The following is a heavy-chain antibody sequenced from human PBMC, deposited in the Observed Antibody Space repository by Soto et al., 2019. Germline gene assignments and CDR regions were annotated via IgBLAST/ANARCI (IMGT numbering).Heavy chain of an antibody. D-gene: IGHD2-2*01. CDR1: GGSFSGYY. CDR2: INHSGST. Sequence: QVQLQQWGAGLLKPSETLSLTCAVYGGSFSGYYWSWIRQPPGKGLEWIGEINHSGSTNYNPTLKGRVTITVDTSKNQCSLKLSSVTAADTAVYYCARGPLCRVTSSQHWGQGTLVTVSS. V-gene: IGHV4-34*01. J-gene: IGHJ1*01. CDR3: ARGPLCRVTSSQH.